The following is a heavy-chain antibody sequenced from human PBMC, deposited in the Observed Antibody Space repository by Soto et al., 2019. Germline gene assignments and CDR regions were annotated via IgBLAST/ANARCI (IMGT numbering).Heavy chain of an antibody. V-gene: IGHV3-21*01. Sequence: VQLVESGGGLVKPGGSLRLSCAASGFTFSSYSMNWVRQAPGKGLEWVSSISSSSSYIYYADSVKGRFTISRDNAKNSLYLQMNSLRAEDTAVYYCARDLPSHCSFCAFDIWGQGTMVTVSS. CDR1: GFTFSSYS. CDR3: ARDLPSHCSFCAFDI. D-gene: IGHD2-21*02. CDR2: ISSSSSYI. J-gene: IGHJ3*02.